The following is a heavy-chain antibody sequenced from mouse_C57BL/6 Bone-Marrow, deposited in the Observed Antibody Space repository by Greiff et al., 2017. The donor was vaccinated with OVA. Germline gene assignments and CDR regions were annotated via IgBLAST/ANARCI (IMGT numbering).Heavy chain of an antibody. CDR3: ARDQGYYYGSPWFAY. D-gene: IGHD1-1*01. CDR2: ISDGGSYT. V-gene: IGHV5-4*01. Sequence: EVQLVESGGGLVKPGGSLKLSCAASGFTFSSYAMSWVRQTPEKRLEWVATISDGGSYTYYPDNVKGRFTISRDNAKNNLYLQMSHLKSEDTAMYYCARDQGYYYGSPWFAYWGQGTLVTVSA. CDR1: GFTFSSYA. J-gene: IGHJ3*01.